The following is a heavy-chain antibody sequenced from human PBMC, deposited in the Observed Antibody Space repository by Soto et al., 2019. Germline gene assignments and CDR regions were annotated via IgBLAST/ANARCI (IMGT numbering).Heavy chain of an antibody. V-gene: IGHV5-51*01. Sequence: GESLKISCKGSGYSFITYWIGWVRQMPGKGLEWMGIIYPGDSDTRYSPSFQGQVTISADTSIKTAYLQWSSLKASDTAMYYCARTSAAGKYYYGMDVWGQGTTLTVSS. J-gene: IGHJ6*02. CDR3: ARTSAAGKYYYGMDV. CDR1: GYSFITYW. D-gene: IGHD6-13*01. CDR2: IYPGDSDT.